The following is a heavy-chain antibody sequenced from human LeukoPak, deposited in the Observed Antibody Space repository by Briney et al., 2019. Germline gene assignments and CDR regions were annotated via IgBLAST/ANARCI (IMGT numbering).Heavy chain of an antibody. CDR2: ISWNSGSI. CDR3: ARDLSPAEYDFWSGSYFDP. D-gene: IGHD3-3*01. V-gene: IGHV3-9*01. CDR1: GFIFNNYA. Sequence: PGRSLRLSCAGSGFIFNNYAMHWVRQPPGKGLEWVSGISWNSGSIDYADSVKGRFTISRDNAKNSLYLQMNSLRAEDTAVYYCARDLSPAEYDFWSGSYFDPWGQGTLVTVSS. J-gene: IGHJ5*02.